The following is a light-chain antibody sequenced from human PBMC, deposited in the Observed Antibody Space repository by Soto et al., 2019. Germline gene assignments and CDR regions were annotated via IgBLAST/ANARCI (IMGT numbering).Light chain of an antibody. CDR3: SSYGGSIYV. CDR1: SCDVGGYNY. J-gene: IGLJ1*01. CDR2: EVS. Sequence: QSVLTQPPSASGSPGQSVTISCTGTSCDVGGYNYVSWYQQHPGKAPKLMIYEVSKRPSGVPDRFSGSKSGNTASLTVSGLQAEDEADYYCSSYGGSIYVFGTGTKVTVL. V-gene: IGLV2-8*01.